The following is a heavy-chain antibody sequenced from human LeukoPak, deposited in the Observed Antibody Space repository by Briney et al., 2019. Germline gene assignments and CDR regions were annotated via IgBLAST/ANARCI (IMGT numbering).Heavy chain of an antibody. CDR3: ARLRSKYWFDP. J-gene: IGHJ5*02. CDR1: GFTFSSYE. Sequence: PGGSLRLSCAASGFTFSSYEMNWVRQAPGKGLEWVSFITSSGNTMYYADSVKGRFTISRDNAKNSLYLQMNSLRADDMAVYYCARLRSKYWFDPWGQGTLVTVSS. V-gene: IGHV3-48*03. D-gene: IGHD4-11*01. CDR2: ITSSGNTM.